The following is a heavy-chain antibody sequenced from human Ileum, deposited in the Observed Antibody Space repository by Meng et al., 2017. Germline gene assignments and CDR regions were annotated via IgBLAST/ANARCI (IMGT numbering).Heavy chain of an antibody. Sequence: QVQLRESGPGLVRPSGTLSLTCAVTGDSISSTAWWSWVRQPPGKGLEWIGEVLRDGSTFHNPSLRSRLTLSVDLSKNQFSLRLTSVTAADTAVYYCARDNKYANHYHYGMDVWGQGTTVTVSS. J-gene: IGHJ6*02. CDR3: ARDNKYANHYHYGMDV. D-gene: IGHD2-8*01. CDR2: VLRDGST. CDR1: GDSISSTAW. V-gene: IGHV4-4*02.